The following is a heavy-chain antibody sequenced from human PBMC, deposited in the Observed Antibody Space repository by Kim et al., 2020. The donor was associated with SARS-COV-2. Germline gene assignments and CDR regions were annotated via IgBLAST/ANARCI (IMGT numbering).Heavy chain of an antibody. Sequence: SETLSLTCTVSGGSISSYYWSWIRQPPGKGLEWIGYIYYSGSTNYNPSLKSRVTISVDTSKNQFSLKLSSVTAADTAVYYCASDTPRGWCDPLGQGTLVTVSS. CDR3: ASDTPRGWCDP. CDR1: GGSISSYY. D-gene: IGHD3-16*01. V-gene: IGHV4-59*13. CDR2: IYYSGST. J-gene: IGHJ5*02.